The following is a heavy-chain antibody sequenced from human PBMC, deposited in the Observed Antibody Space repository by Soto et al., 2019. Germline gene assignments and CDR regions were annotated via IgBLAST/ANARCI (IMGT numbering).Heavy chain of an antibody. Sequence: QVQLVQSGAEVKKPGSSVKVSGRPPGAPSTSIPTTGVHQAPGQGLEWMGRIIPILGIANYAQKFQGRVTITADKSTSTAYMELSSLRSEDTAVYYCAMEYCSSTSCYRDYWGQGTLVTVSS. D-gene: IGHD2-2*02. CDR1: GAPSTSIP. CDR2: IIPILGIA. J-gene: IGHJ4*02. CDR3: AMEYCSSTSCYRDY. V-gene: IGHV1-69*02.